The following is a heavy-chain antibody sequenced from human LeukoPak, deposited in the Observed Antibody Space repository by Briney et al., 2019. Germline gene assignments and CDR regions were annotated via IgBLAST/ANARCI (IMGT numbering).Heavy chain of an antibody. J-gene: IGHJ4*02. V-gene: IGHV3-23*01. CDR1: GFDFSDDV. CDR3: AKPPGRSKNWHWEFES. D-gene: IGHD1-7*01. CDR2: ISFTGGKT. Sequence: PGGSLRHSCAAPGFDFSDDVMSWVRQAPGRGRECVAGISFTGGKTYYSESVEGRLAISRDISRTRLYLQVAGRRAEDTALFYCAKPPGRSKNWHWEFESWGQGTMVAVSS.